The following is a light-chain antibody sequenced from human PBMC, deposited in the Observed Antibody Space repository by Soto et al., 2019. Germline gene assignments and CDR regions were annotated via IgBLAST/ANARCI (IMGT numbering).Light chain of an antibody. CDR2: LGS. V-gene: IGKV2-28*01. CDR1: QSLLHSNGYNY. J-gene: IGKJ4*01. Sequence: DIVMTQSPLSLPVTPGEPASISCRSSQSLLHSNGYNYLDWYLQKPGQSPQLLIYLGSNRASGVPDRFSGSGSGTDFTLKISRVEDENVGVYYCMQALQNPPHTCGGGTKVEL. CDR3: MQALQNPPHT.